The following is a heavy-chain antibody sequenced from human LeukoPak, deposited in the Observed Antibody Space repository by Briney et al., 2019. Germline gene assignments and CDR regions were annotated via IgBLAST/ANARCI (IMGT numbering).Heavy chain of an antibody. CDR2: VSDSGTSA. Sequence: GGSLRLSCAVSGFTFRNYGMSWVRQAPGKGLEWVSVVSDSGTSAYYTDSVKGRFTISRDNSKNTLYLQMNSLRAEDTAVYYCAKEVKQWLSDSYFDYWGQGTLVTVSS. V-gene: IGHV3-23*01. J-gene: IGHJ4*02. CDR1: GFTFRNYG. CDR3: AKEVKQWLSDSYFDY. D-gene: IGHD6-19*01.